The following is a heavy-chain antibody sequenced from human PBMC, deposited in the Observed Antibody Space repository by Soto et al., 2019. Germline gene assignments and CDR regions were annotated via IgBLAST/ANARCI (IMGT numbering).Heavy chain of an antibody. CDR1: GFAFTSYW. CDR2: VKSDGTTA. Sequence: EVLLVESGGGLVQPGGSLRLSCEASGFAFTSYWMHWVRQAPGKGLVWVAGVKSDGTTATYADSVRGRFTISRDNAKNTLYLQLNSLRGEDTAVYYCARGLAAGGTGGLTYYFDFWGQGTLVTVSP. V-gene: IGHV3-74*01. CDR3: ARGLAAGGTGGLTYYFDF. D-gene: IGHD6-13*01. J-gene: IGHJ4*02.